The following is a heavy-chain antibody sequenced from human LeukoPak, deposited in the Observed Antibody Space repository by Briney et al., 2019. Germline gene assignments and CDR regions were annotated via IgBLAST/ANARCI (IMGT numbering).Heavy chain of an antibody. CDR2: ISYDGSNK. CDR3: ARGRPTYGELDY. J-gene: IGHJ4*02. D-gene: IGHD4-17*01. CDR1: GFTFSSYS. Sequence: GGSLRLSCAASGFTFSSYSMNWVRQAPGKGLEWVAVISYDGSNKYYADSVKGRFTISRDNSKNTLYLQMNSLRAEDTAVYYCARGRPTYGELDYWGQGTLVTVSS. V-gene: IGHV3-30*03.